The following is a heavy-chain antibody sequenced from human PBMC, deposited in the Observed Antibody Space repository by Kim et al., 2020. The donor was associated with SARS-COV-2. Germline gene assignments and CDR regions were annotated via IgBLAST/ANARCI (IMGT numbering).Heavy chain of an antibody. J-gene: IGHJ4*02. CDR1: GFTFTRQD. Sequence: GGSLRLFCAASGFTFTRQDITWVRQAPGKGLEWVSLISGDGTTGYYADSVKGRFTVSRDNSKNTVYLEMNNLRAEDTAVYYCARNAGCDYWGQGTLVTVS. D-gene: IGHD2-8*01. CDR3: ARNAGCDY. CDR2: ISGDGTTG. V-gene: IGHV3-23*01.